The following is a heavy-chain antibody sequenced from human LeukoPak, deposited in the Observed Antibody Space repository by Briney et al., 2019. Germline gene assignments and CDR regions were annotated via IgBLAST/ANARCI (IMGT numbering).Heavy chain of an antibody. J-gene: IGHJ4*02. CDR1: GFTFNTYT. CDR3: ARGNSITMIRLDY. V-gene: IGHV4-34*01. CDR2: INHSGST. D-gene: IGHD3-22*01. Sequence: GSLRLSCAASGFTFNTYTMNWVRQPPGKGLEWIGEINHSGSTNYNPSLKSRVTISVDTSKNQFSLKLSSVTAADTAVYYCARGNSITMIRLDYWGQGTLVTVSS.